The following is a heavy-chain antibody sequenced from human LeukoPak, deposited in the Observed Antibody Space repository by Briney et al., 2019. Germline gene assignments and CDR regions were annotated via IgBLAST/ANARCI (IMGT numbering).Heavy chain of an antibody. Sequence: PSGTLSLTCVVSGGSISSSNWWSWVRQPPEKGLEWIGEIYHSGSTNYNPSLKSRVTISVDTSKNQFSLKLSSVSAADTAVYYCARVYYSRSYDYWYFDLWGRGTLVTVSS. CDR2: IYHSGST. D-gene: IGHD6-13*01. CDR1: GGSISSSNW. J-gene: IGHJ2*01. V-gene: IGHV4-4*02. CDR3: ARVYYSRSYDYWYFDL.